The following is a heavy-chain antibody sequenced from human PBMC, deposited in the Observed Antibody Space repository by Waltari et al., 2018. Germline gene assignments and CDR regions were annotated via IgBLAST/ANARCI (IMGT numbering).Heavy chain of an antibody. V-gene: IGHV4-34*01. J-gene: IGHJ5*02. D-gene: IGHD3-10*01. CDR1: GGSLTGYY. CDR2: INHSGST. CDR3: VRVWSTSTWFGRLDRLDP. Sequence: QVQLQQWGAGLLKPSETLSLTSAVYGGSLTGYYWTWIRQPPGKGLEWIGEINHSGSTNYKSSLKSRVTISVDTSKSQFSLKLTSVTAADTAVYYCVRVWSTSTWFGRLDRLDPWGQGTLVTVHS.